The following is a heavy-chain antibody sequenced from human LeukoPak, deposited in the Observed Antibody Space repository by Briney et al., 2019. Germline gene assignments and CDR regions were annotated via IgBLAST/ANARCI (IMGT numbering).Heavy chain of an antibody. Sequence: SETLSLTCTVSGGSISSYYWSWIRQPPGKGLEWIGYIYYSGSTNYNPSLKSRVTISVDTSKNQFSLKLSSVTAADTAVYYCARSGITIFGVVKRGYYYYYMDVWGKGTTVTVPS. D-gene: IGHD3-3*01. V-gene: IGHV4-59*01. J-gene: IGHJ6*03. CDR1: GGSISSYY. CDR2: IYYSGST. CDR3: ARSGITIFGVVKRGYYYYYMDV.